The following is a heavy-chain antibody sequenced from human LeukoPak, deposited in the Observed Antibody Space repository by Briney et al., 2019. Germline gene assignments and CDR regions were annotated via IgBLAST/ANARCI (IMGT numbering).Heavy chain of an antibody. D-gene: IGHD6-13*01. Sequence: KPGGSLRLSCAASGFTFSSYSMNWVRQAPGKGLEWVSSISSSSSYIYYADSVKGRFTISRDNAKNSLYLQMDSLIAEDTAVYYCARENRHSSDWYGAFDIWGQGTMVTVSS. CDR1: GFTFSSYS. CDR3: ARENRHSSDWYGAFDI. V-gene: IGHV3-21*03. CDR2: ISSSSSYI. J-gene: IGHJ3*02.